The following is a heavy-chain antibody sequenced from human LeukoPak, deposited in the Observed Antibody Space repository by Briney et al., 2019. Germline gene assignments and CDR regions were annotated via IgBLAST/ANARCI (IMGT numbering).Heavy chain of an antibody. D-gene: IGHD3/OR15-3a*01. Sequence: SETLSLTCSVYGGSFSGYYWSWIRQPPGKGLEWIGSIYYSGNTYYNASLKSQVSISIDTSKNQFSLRLTSVTAADTAVYYCARQTGSGLFILPGGQGTLVTVSS. V-gene: IGHV4-39*01. J-gene: IGHJ4*02. CDR1: GGSFSGYY. CDR2: IYYSGNT. CDR3: ARQTGSGLFILP.